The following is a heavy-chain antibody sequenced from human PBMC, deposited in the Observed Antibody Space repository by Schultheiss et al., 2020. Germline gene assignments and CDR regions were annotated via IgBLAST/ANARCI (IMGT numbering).Heavy chain of an antibody. Sequence: SETLSLTCTVSGGSISSYYWSWIRQPPGKGLEWIGYIYYSGSTNYNPSLKSRVTISVDTSKNQFSLKLSSVTAADTAVYYCARNSGWYDYWGQGTLVTVSS. CDR2: IYYSGST. V-gene: IGHV4-59*12. D-gene: IGHD6-19*01. J-gene: IGHJ4*02. CDR3: ARNSGWYDY. CDR1: GGSISSYY.